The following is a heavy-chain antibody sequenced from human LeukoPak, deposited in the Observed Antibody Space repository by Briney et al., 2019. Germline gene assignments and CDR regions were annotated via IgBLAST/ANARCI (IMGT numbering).Heavy chain of an antibody. CDR2: INPSGGST. J-gene: IGHJ6*03. CDR1: GYTFTSYY. V-gene: IGHV1-46*01. CDR3: ARCGGDYEAYYCYYYMDV. Sequence: ASVKVSCKASGYTFTSYYMHWVRQAPGQGLEWMGIINPSGGSTSYAQKFQGRVTMTRDMSTSTVYMELSSLRSEDTAVYYCARCGGDYEAYYCYYYMDVWGKGTTVTVSS. D-gene: IGHD2-21*02.